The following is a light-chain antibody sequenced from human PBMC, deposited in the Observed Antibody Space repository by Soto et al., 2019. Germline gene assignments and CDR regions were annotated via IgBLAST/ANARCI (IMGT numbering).Light chain of an antibody. CDR3: CSYAGSQVV. CDR2: DVS. Sequence: QSALTQPRQVSGSPVQSGTISCTGTSSDVGGYNDVSWYQKHPGKAPKLLIYDVSKRPSGVPDRFSGSKSGNTASLTSSGLQSDDEDDYYCCSYAGSQVVFCGGTKVTV. V-gene: IGLV2-11*01. J-gene: IGLJ2*01. CDR1: SSDVGGYND.